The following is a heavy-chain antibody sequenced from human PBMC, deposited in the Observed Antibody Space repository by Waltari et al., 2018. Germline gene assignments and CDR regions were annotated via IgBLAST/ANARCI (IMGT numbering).Heavy chain of an antibody. D-gene: IGHD4-17*01. CDR2: IWHDGTYK. J-gene: IGHJ4*02. CDR1: GFTFSNHG. V-gene: IGHV3-33*01. CDR3: ASMATTSDFDY. Sequence: QVQLVESGVGVVQPGRSLRLSCVASGFTFSNHGMLWVRQAPGKGLEWVSLIWHDGTYKYYADSVKGRFSISRDNSKNTVYLQMNGLRAEDTAVYFCASMATTSDFDYWGQGTLVTVSS.